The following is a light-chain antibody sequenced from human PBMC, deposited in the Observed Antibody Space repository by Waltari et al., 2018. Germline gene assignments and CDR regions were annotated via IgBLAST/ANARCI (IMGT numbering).Light chain of an antibody. V-gene: IGKV1-39*01. CDR1: QSISSF. J-gene: IGKJ1*01. Sequence: DIQMTQSPSSLSASVGDRVTITCRAGQSISSFLNWYQQKPGKAPNLLIYAASSLQSGVPSRFSGSGSGTDFTLTISSLQPEAFATYYCQQSYSTPRTFGQGTKVEIK. CDR3: QQSYSTPRT. CDR2: AAS.